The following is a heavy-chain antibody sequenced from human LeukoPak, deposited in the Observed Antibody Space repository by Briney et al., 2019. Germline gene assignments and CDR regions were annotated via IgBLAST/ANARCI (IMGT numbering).Heavy chain of an antibody. J-gene: IGHJ4*02. D-gene: IGHD3-22*01. Sequence: ASVKVSCKASGYTFTSYDINWVRQATEQGLEWMGWMNPNSGNTVYAQKFQGRVTMTRNTSISTAYMDLSSLRSEDTAVHYCARGYFYSRVYYFDYWGQGTLVTVSS. CDR1: GYTFTSYD. CDR2: MNPNSGNT. V-gene: IGHV1-8*01. CDR3: ARGYFYSRVYYFDY.